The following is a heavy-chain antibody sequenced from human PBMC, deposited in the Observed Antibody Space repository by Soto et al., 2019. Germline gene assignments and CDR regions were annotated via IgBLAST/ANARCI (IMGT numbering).Heavy chain of an antibody. Sequence: QVQLVQSGAEVKKPGASVKVSCKASGYTFTSYYLHWVRQAPGQGLEWMGIINPSGSTTYAQKFQGRVTRTRDTSTSTVYRELSSLRSEDTAVYYCARVYCSGGGCYSIDYWGQGTLVTVSS. CDR2: INPSGST. J-gene: IGHJ4*02. CDR3: ARVYCSGGGCYSIDY. V-gene: IGHV1-46*03. CDR1: GYTFTSYY. D-gene: IGHD2-15*01.